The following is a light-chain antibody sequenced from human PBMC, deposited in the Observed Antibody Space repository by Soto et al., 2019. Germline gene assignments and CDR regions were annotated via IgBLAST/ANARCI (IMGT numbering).Light chain of an antibody. CDR2: DAS. Sequence: EIVLAQSPGTLSLSPGEKATLSCRASQSLSSSSLAWYQQKRGQAPRLLIHDASSRATGIPDRFSGSGSGTDFTLTISRLEPEDFAVYYCHQRQYWPPITFGQGTRLEIK. CDR1: QSLSSSS. CDR3: HQRQYWPPIT. J-gene: IGKJ5*01. V-gene: IGKV3D-20*02.